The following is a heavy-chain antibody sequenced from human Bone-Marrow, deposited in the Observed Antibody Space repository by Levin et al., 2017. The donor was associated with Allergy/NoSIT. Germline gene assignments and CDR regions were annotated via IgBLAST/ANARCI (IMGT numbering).Heavy chain of an antibody. Sequence: SQTLSLTCAVYGGSISGSHWSWIRQPPGKGLEWIGEINESGGTKYNPSLRSRVTISVDTSKNQYSVRLTSVTAADTAVYYCTRNNWFDPWGRGTLVTVSS. V-gene: IGHV4-34*01. J-gene: IGHJ5*02. CDR1: GGSISGSH. CDR3: TRNNWFDP. CDR2: INESGGT.